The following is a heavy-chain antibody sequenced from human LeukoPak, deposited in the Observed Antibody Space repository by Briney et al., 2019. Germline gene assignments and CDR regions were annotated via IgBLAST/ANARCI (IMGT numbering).Heavy chain of an antibody. Sequence: SETLSLTCAVYGGSFSGYYWSWIRQPPGKGLEWIGEINHSGSTNYNPSLKSRVTISVDTSKNQFSLQLSSVTAADTAVYYCARGLIAARRHFDYWGQGTLVTVSS. V-gene: IGHV4-34*01. D-gene: IGHD6-6*01. CDR1: GGSFSGYY. J-gene: IGHJ4*02. CDR2: INHSGST. CDR3: ARGLIAARRHFDY.